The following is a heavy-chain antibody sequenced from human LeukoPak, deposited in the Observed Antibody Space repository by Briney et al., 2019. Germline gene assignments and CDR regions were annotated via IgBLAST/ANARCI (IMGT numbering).Heavy chain of an antibody. CDR1: GFTFSSYS. CDR2: ISSSSSTI. J-gene: IGHJ6*03. D-gene: IGHD1-20*01. V-gene: IGHV3-48*02. Sequence: GGSLRLFCAASGFTFSSYSMNWVRQAPGKGLEWVSYISSSSSTIYYADSVKGRFTISRDNAKNSLYLQMNSLRDEDTAVYYCAREGYNWNDSRFYYYYYMDVWGKGTTVTVSS. CDR3: AREGYNWNDSRFYYYYYMDV.